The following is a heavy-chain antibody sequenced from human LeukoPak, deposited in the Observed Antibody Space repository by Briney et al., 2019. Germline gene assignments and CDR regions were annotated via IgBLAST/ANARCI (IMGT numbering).Heavy chain of an antibody. Sequence: ASVKVSCKTSGYTFTTYAIHWVRQAPGQRLEWMGLINADDGNTRYSQRFQGRVTITRDTSANTAYMELSSLRFEDTAVYYCAVDIRYFDWLLGFDPWGQGTLVTVSS. D-gene: IGHD3-9*01. V-gene: IGHV1-3*01. J-gene: IGHJ5*02. CDR2: INADDGNT. CDR1: GYTFTTYA. CDR3: AVDIRYFDWLLGFDP.